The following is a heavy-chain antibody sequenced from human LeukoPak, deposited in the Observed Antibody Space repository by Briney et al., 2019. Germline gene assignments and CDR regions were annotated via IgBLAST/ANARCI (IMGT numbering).Heavy chain of an antibody. J-gene: IGHJ4*02. CDR2: IKQDGSET. Sequence: GGSLRLSCAASEFTFSGYWMSWFRQAPGKGLEWVATIKQDGSETDYVDSVKGRFTISRDNAKNSLYLQMNSLRSEDTAVYYCARAQWRRPDYWGQGTLVTVSS. V-gene: IGHV3-7*02. CDR1: EFTFSGYW. D-gene: IGHD5-12*01. CDR3: ARAQWRRPDY.